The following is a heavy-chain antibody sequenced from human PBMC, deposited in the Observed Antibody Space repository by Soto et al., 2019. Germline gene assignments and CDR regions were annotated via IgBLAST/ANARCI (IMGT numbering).Heavy chain of an antibody. Sequence: EVQLLESGGGLVQPGGFLRLTCAASGFSVSDYDMGWVRQAPGKGLEWVSLIRGDGGATYYAASVEGRLTTSRDTSENTVYLEMNYLRAEDTALYYCAKDRRGGEYPAFDLWGQGTMVTVSS. CDR2: IRGDGGAT. D-gene: IGHD2-21*01. V-gene: IGHV3-23*01. CDR3: AKDRRGGEYPAFDL. J-gene: IGHJ3*01. CDR1: GFSVSDYD.